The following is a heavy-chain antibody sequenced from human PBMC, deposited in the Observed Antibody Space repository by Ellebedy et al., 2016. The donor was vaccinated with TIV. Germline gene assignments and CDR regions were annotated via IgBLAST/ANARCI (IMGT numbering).Heavy chain of an antibody. D-gene: IGHD5-12*01. V-gene: IGHV3-7*03. Sequence: GGSLRLSCAASGFTFSSYWMSWVRQAPGKGLEWVANIKQDGSEKYYVDSVKGRFTISRDNAKNSLYLQMNSLRAEDTAVYYCASLTVAMCFDYWGQGTLVTVSS. CDR3: ASLTVAMCFDY. J-gene: IGHJ4*02. CDR1: GFTFSSYW. CDR2: IKQDGSEK.